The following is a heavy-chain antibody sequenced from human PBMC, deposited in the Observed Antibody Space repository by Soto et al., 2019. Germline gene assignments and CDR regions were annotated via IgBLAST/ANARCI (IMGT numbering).Heavy chain of an antibody. CDR2: INHSGST. V-gene: IGHV4-34*01. CDR1: GGSFSGYY. D-gene: IGHD3-3*01. Sequence: QVQLQQWGAGLLKPSETLSLTCAVYGGSFSGYYWSWIRQPPGKGLEWIGEINHSGSTNYNPSLKSRVTISVDTSMHQFSLKLSSVTAADTAVYYCARGYDFWSGYYRRVYYFDYWGQGTLVTVSS. J-gene: IGHJ4*02. CDR3: ARGYDFWSGYYRRVYYFDY.